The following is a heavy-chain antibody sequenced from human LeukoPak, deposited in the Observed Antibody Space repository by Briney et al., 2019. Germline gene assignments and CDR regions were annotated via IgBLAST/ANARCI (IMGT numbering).Heavy chain of an antibody. J-gene: IGHJ6*02. CDR3: GGGGGLDV. D-gene: IGHD3-16*01. V-gene: IGHV3-30*03. Sequence: PGGSLRLSCAASGFTFSSYGMHWVRQAPGKGLEWVAVISYDGSNKYYADSVKGRFTISRDNAKNSLYLQMSNLRAEDTAVYFGGGGGGLDVWGQGATVTVS. CDR1: GFTFSSYG. CDR2: ISYDGSNK.